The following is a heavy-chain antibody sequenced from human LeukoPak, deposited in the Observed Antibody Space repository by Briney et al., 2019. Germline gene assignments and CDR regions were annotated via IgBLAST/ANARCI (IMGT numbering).Heavy chain of an antibody. V-gene: IGHV1-69*01. CDR1: GGTFSSYA. Sequence: SVKVSCKASGGTFSSYAISWVRQAPGQGLEWMGGIIPIFGTANYAQKFQGRVTITADESTSTANMELSSRRSEDTAVYYCARGLWGVYYMLHNLFDPWGQGTLVTVSS. J-gene: IGHJ5*02. D-gene: IGHD3-3*01. CDR2: IIPIFGTA. CDR3: ARGLWGVYYMLHNLFDP.